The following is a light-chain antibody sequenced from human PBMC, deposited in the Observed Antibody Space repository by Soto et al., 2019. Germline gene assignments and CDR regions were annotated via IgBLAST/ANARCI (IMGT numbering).Light chain of an antibody. Sequence: DFQLTQTPSFLSASVGDSVTITCXASQGISSYLAWFQQKPGRAPNLLIYGASTLQSRVPSRFSGSGSGTDFTLTISNLQPEDFATYYCQQLNAYPLTFSQGTRLEIK. CDR3: QQLNAYPLT. V-gene: IGKV1-9*01. J-gene: IGKJ5*01. CDR1: QGISSY. CDR2: GAS.